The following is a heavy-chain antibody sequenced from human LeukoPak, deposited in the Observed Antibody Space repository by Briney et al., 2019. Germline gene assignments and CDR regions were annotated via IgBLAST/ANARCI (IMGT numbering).Heavy chain of an antibody. J-gene: IGHJ6*02. D-gene: IGHD3-10*02. CDR1: GYTFTSYY. V-gene: IGHV1-46*01. CDR2: INPSGGST. CDR3: ARLFGAYGMDV. Sequence: ASVKVSCKASGYTFTSYYMHWVRQAPGQGFEWMGIINPSGGSTSYAQKFQGRVTMTRDSSTSTVYMELSSLRSEDTAVYYCARLFGAYGMDVWGQGTTVTVSS.